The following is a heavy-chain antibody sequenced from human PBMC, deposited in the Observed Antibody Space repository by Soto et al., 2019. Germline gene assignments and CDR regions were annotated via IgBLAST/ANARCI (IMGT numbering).Heavy chain of an antibody. CDR2: IYYSGST. D-gene: IGHD6-6*01. CDR1: GGSISSYY. J-gene: IGHJ4*02. Sequence: SETLSLTCTVSGGSISSYYWSWIRQPPGKGLEWIGYIYYSGSTNYNPSLKSRVTISVDTSKNQFSLKLSSVTAADTAVYYCARDRESIAAHWGQGTLVTVSS. CDR3: ARDRESIAAH. V-gene: IGHV4-59*01.